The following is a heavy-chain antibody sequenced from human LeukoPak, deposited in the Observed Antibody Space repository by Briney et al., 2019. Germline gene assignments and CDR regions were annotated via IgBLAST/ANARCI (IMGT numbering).Heavy chain of an antibody. CDR3: VRVPDPGELRRAFDI. CDR1: GGSISSYY. V-gene: IGHV4-59*08. CDR2: IYYSGST. D-gene: IGHD3-10*01. Sequence: KASETLSLTCTVSGGSISSYYWSWIRQPPGKGREWIGYIYYSGSTNYNPSLKSRVTISVDTSKNQFSLKLSSVTAADTAVYYCVRVPDPGELRRAFDIWGQGTMVTVSS. J-gene: IGHJ3*02.